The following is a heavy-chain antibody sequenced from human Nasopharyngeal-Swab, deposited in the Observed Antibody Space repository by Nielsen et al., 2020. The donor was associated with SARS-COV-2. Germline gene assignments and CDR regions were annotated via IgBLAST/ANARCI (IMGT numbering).Heavy chain of an antibody. J-gene: IGHJ6*02. CDR1: GYTFTSYY. V-gene: IGHV1-46*01. CDR3: ARDQVVRGVIITTTYGMDV. CDR2: INPSGGST. D-gene: IGHD3-10*01. Sequence: ASVKVSCKASGYTFTSYYMHWVRQAPGQGLEWMGIINPSGGSTSYAQKFQGRVTITRDTSASTAYMELSSLRSEDTAVYYCARDQVVRGVIITTTYGMDVWGQGTTVTVSS.